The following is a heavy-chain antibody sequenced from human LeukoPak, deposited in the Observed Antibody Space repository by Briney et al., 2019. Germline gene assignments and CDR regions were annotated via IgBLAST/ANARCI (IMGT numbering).Heavy chain of an antibody. V-gene: IGHV3-53*01. D-gene: IGHD3-16*01. CDR3: AREGIMEYYGMDV. J-gene: IGHJ6*02. CDR2: IYSGGST. CDR1: GFTVRSNY. Sequence: GGPLRLSCAASGFTVRSNYMSWVRQAPGKGLEWVSVIYSGGSTYYADSVKGRFTISRDNSKNTLYLQMNSLRAEDTAVYYCAREGIMEYYGMDVWGQGITVTVSS.